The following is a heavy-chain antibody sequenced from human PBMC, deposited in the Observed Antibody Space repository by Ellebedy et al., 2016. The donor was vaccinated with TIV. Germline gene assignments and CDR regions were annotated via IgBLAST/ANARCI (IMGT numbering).Heavy chain of an antibody. CDR2: IYYSGST. CDR1: GGSVSSGSYY. CDR3: ARIRAAADPFDY. J-gene: IGHJ4*02. V-gene: IGHV4-61*01. Sequence: SETLSLXXTVSGGSVSSGSYYWSWIRQPPGKGLEWIGYIYYSGSTNYNPSLKSRVTISVDTSKNQFSLKLSSVTAADTAVYYCARIRAAADPFDYWGQGTLVTVSS. D-gene: IGHD6-13*01.